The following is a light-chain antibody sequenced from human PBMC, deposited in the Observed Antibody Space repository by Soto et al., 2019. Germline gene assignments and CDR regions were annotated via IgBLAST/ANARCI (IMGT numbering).Light chain of an antibody. CDR2: RNN. J-gene: IGLJ2*01. CDR3: AAWYDSLRRG. CDR1: SSNIGSNY. V-gene: IGLV1-47*01. Sequence: QSVLTQPPSASGTPGQRVTISCSGSSSNIGSNYVYWYQQLPGTAPKLLIYRNNQRPSGVPDRFSGSKSGTSASLAISGLRSEDEADYYCAAWYDSLRRGFCGGTKLTVL.